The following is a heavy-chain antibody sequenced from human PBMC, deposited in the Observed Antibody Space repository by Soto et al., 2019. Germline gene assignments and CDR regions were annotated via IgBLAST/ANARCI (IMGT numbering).Heavy chain of an antibody. V-gene: IGHV1-69*06. CDR3: ASWSNWNPLYYDGLDV. Sequence: QVQLLQSGAEVKKPGSSVKVSCKGSGGAFNNYALNWVRHGPGQGLEWLGGIIPLHNTSNYSLKFLGRVTVTADIFSTTVYMELDSLTSDDTATYYCASWSNWNPLYYDGLDVWGQGTTVTVSS. J-gene: IGHJ6*02. CDR2: IIPLHNTS. CDR1: GGAFNNYA. D-gene: IGHD1-20*01.